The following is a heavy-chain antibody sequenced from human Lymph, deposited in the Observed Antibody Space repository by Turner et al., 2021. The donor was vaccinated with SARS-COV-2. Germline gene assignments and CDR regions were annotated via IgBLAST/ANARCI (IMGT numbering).Heavy chain of an antibody. V-gene: IGHV3-30*18. CDR3: AKDHAWYSNGWYARGLDY. CDR1: GFTFSSYD. Sequence: QVQLVESGGGVVQPGRSLRLSCAASGFTFSSYDMHWVRQAPGKGLEWVAVISHDGSDKYYADSVKGRFTISRDNSKNTLYLQMHSLRAEDTAVYYCAKDHAWYSNGWYARGLDYWGQGSLVTVSS. CDR2: ISHDGSDK. J-gene: IGHJ4*02. D-gene: IGHD6-19*01.